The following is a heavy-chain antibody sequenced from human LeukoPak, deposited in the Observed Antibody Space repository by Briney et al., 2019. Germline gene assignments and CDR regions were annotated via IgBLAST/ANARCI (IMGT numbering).Heavy chain of an antibody. Sequence: GGSLRLSCVASAFTFRSYAMHWVRQAPGKGLEWVAVISFDGLHIYYADSVKGRFTISRDSSKNTLYLQINSLRPEDTAIYYCAKGQLVDSVMDVWGQGTTVTVSS. CDR1: AFTFRSYA. CDR2: ISFDGLHI. D-gene: IGHD3/OR15-3a*01. CDR3: AKGQLVDSVMDV. J-gene: IGHJ6*02. V-gene: IGHV3-30*18.